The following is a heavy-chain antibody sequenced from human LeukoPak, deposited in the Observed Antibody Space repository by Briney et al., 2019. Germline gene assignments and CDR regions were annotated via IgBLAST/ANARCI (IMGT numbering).Heavy chain of an antibody. D-gene: IGHD2-2*01. J-gene: IGHJ5*02. CDR2: THTSGSP. CDR1: GGSMTHYF. CDR3: ARATQRYCSGTTCFPYWFDT. Sequence: PSETLSLTCTVSGGSMTHYFWNWIRQPPGKGLVWIGYTHTSGSPDYSRSLKSRVTISLDTSKNQFSLMLSSVTAADTAVYFCARATQRYCSGTTCFPYWFDTWGQGTLATVSS. V-gene: IGHV4-4*09.